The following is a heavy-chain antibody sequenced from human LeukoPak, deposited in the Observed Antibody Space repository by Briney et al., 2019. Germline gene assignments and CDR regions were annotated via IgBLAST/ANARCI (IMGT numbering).Heavy chain of an antibody. D-gene: IGHD6-19*01. V-gene: IGHV6-1*01. J-gene: IGHJ4*02. CDR3: SGSRGDIDFDY. CDR2: AYYRSKWYN. CDR1: GDSVSKNRAT. Sequence: SQTLSLTCAISGDSVSKNRATGNWIRQSPSRGLEWLGRAYYRSKWYNDYAVSVKSRITINPDTSRNQFSLQLNSVTPEDTAVYYCSGSRGDIDFDYWGQGTLVIVSS.